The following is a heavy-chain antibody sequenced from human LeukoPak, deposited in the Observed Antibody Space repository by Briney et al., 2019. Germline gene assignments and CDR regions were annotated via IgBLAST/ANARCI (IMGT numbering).Heavy chain of an antibody. Sequence: SETLSLTCAVYGGSFSGYYWSWIRQHPGKGLEWIGYIYYSGSTYYNPSLKSRVTISVDTSKNQFSLKLSSVTAADTAVYYCARVVDTAITYYFDYWGQGTLVTVSS. CDR2: IYYSGST. D-gene: IGHD5-18*01. CDR1: GGSFSGYY. J-gene: IGHJ4*02. CDR3: ARVVDTAITYYFDY. V-gene: IGHV4-31*11.